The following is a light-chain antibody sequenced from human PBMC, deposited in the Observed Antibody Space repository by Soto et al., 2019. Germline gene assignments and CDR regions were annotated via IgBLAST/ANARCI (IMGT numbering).Light chain of an antibody. J-gene: IGKJ5*01. CDR1: QGISSY. CDR3: QQRNSYPIT. CDR2: TAS. Sequence: DIQLTKSPSFLSASVGDRVTITCRASQGISSYLAWYQQKPGKAPNLLIHTASTLQSGVPSRVSGSESGTAFTLTISSLQPEDFATYDCQQRNSYPITFGQGTRLEIK. V-gene: IGKV1-9*01.